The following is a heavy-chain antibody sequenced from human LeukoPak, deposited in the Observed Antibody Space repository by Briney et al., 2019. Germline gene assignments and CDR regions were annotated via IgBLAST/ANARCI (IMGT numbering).Heavy chain of an antibody. Sequence: GGSLRLSCAASGFTVSSNYMSWVRQAPGKGLEWVSVIYSGGSTYYADSVKGRFTISRDNSKNTLYLQMISLRAEDTAVYYCATYRQVLLPFESWGQGTLVTVSS. CDR1: GFTVSSNY. V-gene: IGHV3-53*01. J-gene: IGHJ4*02. D-gene: IGHD2-8*02. CDR3: ATYRQVLLPFES. CDR2: IYSGGST.